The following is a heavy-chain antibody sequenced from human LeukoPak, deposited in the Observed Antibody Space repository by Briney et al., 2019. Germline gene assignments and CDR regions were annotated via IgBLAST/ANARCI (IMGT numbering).Heavy chain of an antibody. V-gene: IGHV1-8*01. D-gene: IGHD6-19*01. CDR1: GYTFTSFD. CDR3: VRGIGVAGAY. J-gene: IGHJ4*02. CDR2: MSPNSGNT. Sequence: ASVKVSCKASGYTFTSFDINWMRQATGQGLEWMGWMSPNSGNTGYAQKFQGRVTMTTNTSISTAYMELSSLRSEDTAMYYCVRGIGVAGAYWGQGTLVTVSS.